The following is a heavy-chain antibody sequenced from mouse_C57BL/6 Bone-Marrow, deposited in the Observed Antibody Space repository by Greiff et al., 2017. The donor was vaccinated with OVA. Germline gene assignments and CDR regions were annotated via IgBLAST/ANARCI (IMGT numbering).Heavy chain of an antibody. CDR1: GYTFTEYT. CDR2: FYPGSGSI. J-gene: IGHJ3*01. Sequence: VQLQESGAELVKPGASVKLSCKASGYTFTEYTIHWVKQRSGQGLEWIGWFYPGSGSIKYNEKFKDKATLTADKSSSTVYMELSRLTSEDSAVYFCARHEVPIYHGKGGGLFAYWGQGTLVTVSA. V-gene: IGHV1-62-2*01. D-gene: IGHD2-1*01. CDR3: ARHEVPIYHGKGGGLFAY.